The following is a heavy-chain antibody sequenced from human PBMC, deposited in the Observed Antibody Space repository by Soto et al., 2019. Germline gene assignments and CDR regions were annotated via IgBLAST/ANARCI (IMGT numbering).Heavy chain of an antibody. CDR1: GGSVSSSSYY. Sequence: PSETRSLTCTVSGGSVSSSSYYWGWIRQPPGKGLEWIGSIYYTGNSHYNPSLKSRVTMSVDTSKNKFSLNLSSVTAADTAVYYWASPHGSGTYRFDYWGKGTPVTVAS. CDR2: IYYTGNS. J-gene: IGHJ4*02. D-gene: IGHD3-10*01. V-gene: IGHV4-39*01. CDR3: ASPHGSGTYRFDY.